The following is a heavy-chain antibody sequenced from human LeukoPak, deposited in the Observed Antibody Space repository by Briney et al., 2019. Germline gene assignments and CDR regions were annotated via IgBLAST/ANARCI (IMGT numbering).Heavy chain of an antibody. CDR3: ARDLSSYFDY. CDR1: GFTFSSYG. Sequence: GGSLRPSCAASGFTFSSYGMHWVRQAPGKGLEWVAFIRYDGSNKYYADSVKGRFTISRDNSKNTLYLQMNSLRAEDTAVYYCARDLSSYFDYWGQGTLVTVSS. CDR2: IRYDGSNK. D-gene: IGHD6-6*01. J-gene: IGHJ4*02. V-gene: IGHV3-30*02.